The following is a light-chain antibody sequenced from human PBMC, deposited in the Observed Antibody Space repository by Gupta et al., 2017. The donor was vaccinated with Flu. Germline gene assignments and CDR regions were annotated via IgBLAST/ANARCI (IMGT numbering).Light chain of an antibody. CDR1: KVGSKG. CDR2: GDR. J-gene: IGLJ2*01. CDR3: QVWDRSTDLVV. Sequence: GKKNRSTGGGSKVGSKGVNWYQQKTAHAPVLFVYGDRSRSSGTPERFSGSNYGTTATMTTSRVEAGDEADYFCQVWDRSTDLVVFGGGTKLTVL. V-gene: IGLV3-21*03.